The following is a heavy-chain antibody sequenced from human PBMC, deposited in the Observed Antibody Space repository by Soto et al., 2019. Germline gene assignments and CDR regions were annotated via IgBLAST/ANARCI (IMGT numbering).Heavy chain of an antibody. V-gene: IGHV1-18*01. J-gene: IGHJ6*03. CDR2: ISAFNGNT. CDR3: ARDRGVAPPVAGNTHYYYYMDV. Sequence: QDQLVQSGAEVKKPGASVTVSCKASGYSFTNYGITWVRQAPGQGLEWMGWISAFNGNTHYAQKLQGRVTMTTAASTSTAYMELRSLRSDDTAVYYCARDRGVAPPVAGNTHYYYYMDVWGKGTTVIVSS. D-gene: IGHD6-19*01. CDR1: GYSFTNYG.